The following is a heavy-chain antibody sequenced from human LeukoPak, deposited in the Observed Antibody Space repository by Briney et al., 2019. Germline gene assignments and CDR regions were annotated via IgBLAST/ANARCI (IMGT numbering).Heavy chain of an antibody. CDR2: ITNSGSII. Sequence: GGSLRLSCAASGFTFSDYYMSWVRQAPGKGLEWVSYITNSGSIIYYADSVKGRFTISRDNAKNSLYLQMNSLRAEDTAVYYCAKRKQQLVQKYYYMDVWGKGTTVTISS. J-gene: IGHJ6*03. D-gene: IGHD6-13*01. V-gene: IGHV3-11*01. CDR3: AKRKQQLVQKYYYMDV. CDR1: GFTFSDYY.